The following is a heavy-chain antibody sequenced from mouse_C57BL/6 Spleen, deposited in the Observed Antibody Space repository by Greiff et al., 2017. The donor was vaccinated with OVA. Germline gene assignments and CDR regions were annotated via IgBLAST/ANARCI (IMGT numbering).Heavy chain of an antibody. CDR2: IYPGDGDT. V-gene: IGHV1-82*01. Sequence: QVQLQQSGPELVKPGASVKISCKASGYAFSSSWMNWVKQRPGKGLEWIGRIYPGDGDTNYNGKFKGKATLTADKSSSTAYMQLSSLTSEDSAVYFCARGITSGYAMDYWGQGTSVTVSS. J-gene: IGHJ4*01. CDR1: GYAFSSSW. CDR3: ARGITSGYAMDY. D-gene: IGHD2-4*01.